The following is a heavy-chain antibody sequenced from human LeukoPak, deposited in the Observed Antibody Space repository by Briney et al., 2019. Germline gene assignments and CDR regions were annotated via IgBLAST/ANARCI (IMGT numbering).Heavy chain of an antibody. CDR1: GYTFTSYG. CDR3: ARAGDFWSGYRYYMDV. V-gene: IGHV1-18*01. CDR2: ISAYNGDT. Sequence: ASVKVSCKTSGYTFTSYGISWVRQAPGQGLEWMGWISAYNGDTRYAQKFQGGVTMTTDTSTSTVYMELRSLRSDDTAVYYCARAGDFWSGYRYYMDVWGKGTTVSVSS. J-gene: IGHJ6*03. D-gene: IGHD3-3*01.